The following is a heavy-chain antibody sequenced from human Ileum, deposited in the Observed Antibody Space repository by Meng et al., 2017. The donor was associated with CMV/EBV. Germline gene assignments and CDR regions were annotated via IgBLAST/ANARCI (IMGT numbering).Heavy chain of an antibody. V-gene: IGHV6-1*01. CDR3: ARDPPYCLLCFDF. CDR2: THYDSKWIN. D-gene: IGHD2-21*01. J-gene: IGHJ4*02. CDR1: GDSVSKYGAA. Sequence: GDSVSKYGAAWNWIRQSPSRGLEWLGRTHYDSKWINEYALSMKSRISINPDSSKNQFSLQLNSVTPEDTAVYYCARDPPYCLLCFDFWGQGMLVTVSS.